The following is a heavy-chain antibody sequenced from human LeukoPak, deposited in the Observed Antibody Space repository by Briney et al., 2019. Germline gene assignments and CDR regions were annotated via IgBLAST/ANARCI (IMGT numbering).Heavy chain of an antibody. CDR2: IYTSGST. Sequence: SETLSLTCTVSGGSISSYYWSWIRQPAGKGLEWIGRIYTSGSTNYNPSLKSRVTMSVDTSKNQFSLKLSSVTAADTAVYYCARDGDSGWYSYYYSMDVWGQGTTVTVSS. J-gene: IGHJ6*02. CDR3: ARDGDSGWYSYYYSMDV. V-gene: IGHV4-4*07. CDR1: GGSISSYY. D-gene: IGHD6-19*01.